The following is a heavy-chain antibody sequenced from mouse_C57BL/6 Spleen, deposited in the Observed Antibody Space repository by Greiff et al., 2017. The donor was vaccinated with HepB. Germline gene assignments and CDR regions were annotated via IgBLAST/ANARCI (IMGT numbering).Heavy chain of an antibody. CDR2: IYPGSGNT. Sequence: QVQLKESGAELVRPGASVKLSCKASGYTFTDYYINWVKQRPGQGLEWIARIYPGSGNTYYNEKFKGKATLTAEKSSSTAYMQLSSLTSEDSAVYFCARDGYDPMDYWGQGTSVTVSS. D-gene: IGHD2-2*01. CDR3: ARDGYDPMDY. CDR1: GYTFTDYY. J-gene: IGHJ4*01. V-gene: IGHV1-76*01.